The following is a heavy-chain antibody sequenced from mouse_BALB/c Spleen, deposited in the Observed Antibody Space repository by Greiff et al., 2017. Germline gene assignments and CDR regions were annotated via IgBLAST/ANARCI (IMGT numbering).Heavy chain of an antibody. CDR3: ARGAYGSSAFAY. J-gene: IGHJ3*01. D-gene: IGHD1-1*01. CDR1: GYSFTSYW. Sequence: QVQLQQSGPQLVRPGASVKISCKASGYSFTSYWMHWVKQRPGQGLEWIGMIDPSDSETRLNQKFKDKATLTVDKSSSTAYMQLSSPTSEDSAVYYCARGAYGSSAFAYWGQGTLVTVSA. V-gene: IGHV1S126*01. CDR2: IDPSDSET.